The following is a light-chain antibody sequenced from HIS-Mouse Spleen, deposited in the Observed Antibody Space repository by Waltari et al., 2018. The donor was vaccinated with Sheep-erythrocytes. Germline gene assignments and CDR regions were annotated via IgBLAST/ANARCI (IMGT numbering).Light chain of an antibody. CDR2: AAS. CDR1: QGIRND. V-gene: IGKV1-6*01. CDR3: LQDYNYPYT. J-gene: IGKJ2*01. Sequence: AIQMTQSPSSLSASVGDRVTITCRASQGIRNDLGWYQQKPGKAPKLLIYAASSLQSGVPSRFICSGSGTDFTLTISSLQPEDFAAYYCLQDYNYPYTFDQGTKLEIK.